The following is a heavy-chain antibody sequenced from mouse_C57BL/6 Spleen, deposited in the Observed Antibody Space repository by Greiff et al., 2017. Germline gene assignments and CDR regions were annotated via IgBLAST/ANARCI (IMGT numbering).Heavy chain of an antibody. CDR2: INPNNGGT. D-gene: IGHD2-4*01. CDR1: GYTFTDYN. J-gene: IGHJ3*01. Sequence: DVKLQESGPELVKPGASVKMSCKASGYTFTDYNMHWVKQSHGKSLEWIGYINPNNGGTSYNQKFKGKATLTVNKSSSTAYMELRSLTSEDSAVYYCARMEYDYAVSWFAYWGQGTLVTVSA. CDR3: ARMEYDYAVSWFAY. V-gene: IGHV1-22*01.